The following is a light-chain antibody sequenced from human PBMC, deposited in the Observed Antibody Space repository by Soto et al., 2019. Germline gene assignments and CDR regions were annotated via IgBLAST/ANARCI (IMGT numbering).Light chain of an antibody. CDR3: QRRRTWPPA. J-gene: IGKJ4*01. CDR2: GVS. Sequence: EIVLTQSPGTLSLSPGDRATLSCRASQSVGSSLAWFQHKPGQAPRLLIYGVSNRATGIAARFSGSGSGTDFPLTISRLEPEDFAVYYCQRRRTWPPAFGGGTKVEIK. CDR1: QSVGSS. V-gene: IGKV3-11*01.